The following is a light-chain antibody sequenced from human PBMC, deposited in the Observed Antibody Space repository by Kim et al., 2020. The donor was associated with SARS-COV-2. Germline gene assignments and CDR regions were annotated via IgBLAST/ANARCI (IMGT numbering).Light chain of an antibody. Sequence: SYELTQPPSVSVSPGQTASITCSGYKLGDKYVSWYQQKPGQSPVVVLYQDNQRPSGIPERFSGSNSGNTATLTITGTQAMDEADYYCQAWDSSTHNYV. CDR3: QAWDSSTHNYV. J-gene: IGLJ1*01. CDR1: KLGDKY. CDR2: QDN. V-gene: IGLV3-1*01.